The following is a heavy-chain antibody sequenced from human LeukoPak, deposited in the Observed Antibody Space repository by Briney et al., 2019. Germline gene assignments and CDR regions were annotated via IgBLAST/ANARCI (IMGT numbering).Heavy chain of an antibody. CDR3: ARDLGTVSTIPDHYYYGMDV. Sequence: SQTLSLTCTVSGVPLASGDYYWTWVRQPPGKGLEWIGYIYYSGTTSYNPSLKSRITMSVDTSKNQFSLKLSSVTAADTAVYYCARDLGTVSTIPDHYYYGMDVWGHGTTVTVSS. CDR2: IYYSGTT. D-gene: IGHD5/OR15-5a*01. CDR1: GVPLASGDYY. V-gene: IGHV4-30-4*01. J-gene: IGHJ6*02.